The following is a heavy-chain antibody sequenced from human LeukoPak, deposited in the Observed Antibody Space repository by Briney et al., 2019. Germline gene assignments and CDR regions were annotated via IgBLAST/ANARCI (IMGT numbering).Heavy chain of an antibody. CDR3: AKDLGSSGWYNYFDY. J-gene: IGHJ4*02. CDR1: GFTFSSYS. D-gene: IGHD6-19*01. V-gene: IGHV3-30*02. CDR2: IRFDGSDK. Sequence: GGSLRLSCAASGFTFSSYSMNWVRQAPGKGLEWVTFIRFDGSDKYYADSVKGRFTISRDNSKKTLYLQMNSLRAEDTAVYYCAKDLGSSGWYNYFDYWGQGTLVTVSS.